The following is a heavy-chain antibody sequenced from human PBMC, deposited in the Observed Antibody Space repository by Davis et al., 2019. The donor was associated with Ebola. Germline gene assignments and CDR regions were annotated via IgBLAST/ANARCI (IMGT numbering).Heavy chain of an antibody. CDR1: GYTFTNYG. D-gene: IGHD2-15*01. J-gene: IGHJ2*01. V-gene: IGHV1-18*04. Sequence: ASVKVSCKASGYTFTNYGITWVRQAPGQGLEWMGWINPHNGNTNYAQNVQGRVIKTSDTATTTAYMEVGSLRSDDTAVYYCARRRYCSGGSCSPSWYFDLWGRGTLVTVSS. CDR3: ARRRYCSGGSCSPSWYFDL. CDR2: INPHNGNT.